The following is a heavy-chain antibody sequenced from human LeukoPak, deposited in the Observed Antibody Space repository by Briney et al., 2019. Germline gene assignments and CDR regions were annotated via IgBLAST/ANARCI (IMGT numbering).Heavy chain of an antibody. J-gene: IGHJ4*02. Sequence: GGPLRLSCAASGFTFTRYTMHWVRQAPGKGLEWVALVLYDGSKKYYADSVKGRFTLSRDNSKNTLSLQMNTLRPDDTAVYYCAKDLRSGSYGYYFDYWGQGTLVTVSS. CDR3: AKDLRSGSYGYYFDY. D-gene: IGHD1-26*01. CDR2: VLYDGSKK. CDR1: GFTFTRYT. V-gene: IGHV3-30*04.